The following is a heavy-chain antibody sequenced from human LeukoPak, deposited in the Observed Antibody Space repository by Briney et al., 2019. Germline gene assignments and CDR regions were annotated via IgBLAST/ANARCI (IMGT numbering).Heavy chain of an antibody. CDR1: GFTFRSYG. Sequence: GGSLRLSCAASGFTFRSYGMHWVRQAPGKGLEWVSSIRSSSSYIYYADSVKGRFTISRDNAKNSLYLQMNSLRVEDTAVYYCARDGYNSGGYWFDPWGQGTLVTVSS. CDR3: ARDGYNSGGYWFDP. V-gene: IGHV3-21*01. J-gene: IGHJ5*02. CDR2: IRSSSSYI. D-gene: IGHD5-24*01.